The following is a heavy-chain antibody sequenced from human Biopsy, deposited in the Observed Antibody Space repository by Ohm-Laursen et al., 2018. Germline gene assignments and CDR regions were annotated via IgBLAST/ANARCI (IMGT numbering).Heavy chain of an antibody. Sequence: SETLSLTCTVSGGSFSGYYWSWIRQPPGKGLEWIGSIFYRGSTHYKPSLKSRVNISVDTSKNQFSLKLNSVTAADTAVYYCARDYDTSGYYYVSWGQGTLVTVSS. D-gene: IGHD3-22*01. J-gene: IGHJ5*02. V-gene: IGHV4-39*01. CDR2: IFYRGST. CDR3: ARDYDTSGYYYVS. CDR1: GGSFSGYY.